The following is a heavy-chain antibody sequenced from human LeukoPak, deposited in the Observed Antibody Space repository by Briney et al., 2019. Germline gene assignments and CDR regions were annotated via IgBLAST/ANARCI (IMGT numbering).Heavy chain of an antibody. Sequence: SETLSLTCTVSGGSITSSSYYWGWTRQSPGKGLEWIGDIYYSGSTYYNPSLKSRVTISVDTSKNQFSLKLNSVTAADTAVYYCARHMGLGYTYFYPYFDYWGQGTLVTVSS. V-gene: IGHV4-39*01. CDR1: GGSITSSSYY. J-gene: IGHJ4*01. D-gene: IGHD1-1*01. CDR2: IYYSGST. CDR3: ARHMGLGYTYFYPYFDY.